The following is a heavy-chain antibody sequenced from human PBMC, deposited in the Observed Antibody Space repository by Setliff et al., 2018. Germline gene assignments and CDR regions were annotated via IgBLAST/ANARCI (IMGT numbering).Heavy chain of an antibody. CDR2: IYYSGST. D-gene: IGHD3-22*01. CDR3: ASLPYYDSSGYSLSYY. V-gene: IGHV4-39*01. Sequence: SETLSLTCTVSGGSISSSSYYWGWIRQPPGKGLEWIGSIYYSGSTYYNPSLKSRVTISVDTSKNQFSLKLSSVTAADTAVYYCASLPYYDSSGYSLSYYWGPGTLVTVSS. J-gene: IGHJ4*02. CDR1: GGSISSSSYY.